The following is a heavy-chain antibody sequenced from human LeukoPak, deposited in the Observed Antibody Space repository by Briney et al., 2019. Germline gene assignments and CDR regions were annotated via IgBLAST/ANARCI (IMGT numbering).Heavy chain of an antibody. J-gene: IGHJ3*02. Sequence: GRSLRLSCAASEFTVSSNYMSWVRQAPGKGLEWVSVIYSGGSTYYADSVKGRFTISGDNSKNTLYLQMNSLRAEDTAVYYCAREKPGRYGNAFDIWGQGTMVTVSS. CDR3: AREKPGRYGNAFDI. D-gene: IGHD3-10*01. CDR2: IYSGGST. V-gene: IGHV3-66*01. CDR1: EFTVSSNY.